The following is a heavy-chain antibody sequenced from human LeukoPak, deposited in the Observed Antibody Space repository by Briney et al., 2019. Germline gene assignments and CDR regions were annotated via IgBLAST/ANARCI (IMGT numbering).Heavy chain of an antibody. J-gene: IGHJ4*02. CDR1: GFTFSSYA. V-gene: IGHV3-30*04. CDR2: ISYDGSNK. CDR3: AKSSSRGWTWWGGGGYYFDY. D-gene: IGHD6-19*01. Sequence: GRSLRLSCAASGFTFSSYAMHWVRQAPGKGLEWVAVISYDGSNKYYADSVKGRFTISRDNSKNTLYLQMNSPRAEDTAVYYCAKSSSRGWTWWGGGGYYFDYWGQGTLVTVSS.